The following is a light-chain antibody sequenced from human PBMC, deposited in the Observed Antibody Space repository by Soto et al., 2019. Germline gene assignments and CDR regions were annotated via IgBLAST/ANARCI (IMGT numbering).Light chain of an antibody. CDR3: SSYTSSSTLV. CDR1: SSDVGGYNY. J-gene: IGLJ2*01. V-gene: IGLV2-14*01. CDR2: EVS. Sequence: QSALTQPASVSGSPGQSITISCTGTSSDVGGYNYVSWYQQHPGKAPKLMIYEVSNRPSGVSNRFSGSKSGNTASLTISGLQAEDDADYYCSSYTSSSTLVFGGGTQRTVL.